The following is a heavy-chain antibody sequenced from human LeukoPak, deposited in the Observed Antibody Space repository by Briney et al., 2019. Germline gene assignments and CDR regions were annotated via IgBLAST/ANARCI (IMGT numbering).Heavy chain of an antibody. CDR1: GGTFSSYA. D-gene: IGHD3-3*01. Sequence: SVKVSCKASGGTFSSYAISWVRQAPGQGLEWMGRIIPILGIANYAQKFQGRATITADKSTSTAYMELSSLRSEDTAVYYCARAAQRSTIFGVVTEFDYWGQGTLVTVSS. V-gene: IGHV1-69*04. CDR2: IIPILGIA. CDR3: ARAAQRSTIFGVVTEFDY. J-gene: IGHJ4*02.